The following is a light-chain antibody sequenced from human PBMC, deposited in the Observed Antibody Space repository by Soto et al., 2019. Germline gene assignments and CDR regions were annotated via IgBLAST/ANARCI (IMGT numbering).Light chain of an antibody. CDR2: EVN. CDR1: SSDVGGYNY. CDR3: TSYTTSSTLV. Sequence: QSVLTQPASVSGSPGQSITISCTGTSSDVGGYNYVSWYQQHPGKVPKLIIYEVNNRPSGVSNRFSGSKSGNTASLTISGLQAEDEAEYYCTSYTTSSTLVFGGGTKVIVL. V-gene: IGLV2-14*01. J-gene: IGLJ2*01.